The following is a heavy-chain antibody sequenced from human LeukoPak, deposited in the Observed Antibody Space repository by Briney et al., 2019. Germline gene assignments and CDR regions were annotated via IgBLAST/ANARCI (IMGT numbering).Heavy chain of an antibody. D-gene: IGHD3-22*01. J-gene: IGHJ5*02. CDR2: TYYRSKWNY. CDR3: ARVWDYYDSSGYYSP. V-gene: IGHV6-1*01. CDR1: GDSVSSNSAA. Sequence: SQTLSLTCAISGDSVSSNSAAWNWIRQSPSRGLEWLGRTYYRSKWNYDYAVSVKSRITINPDTSKNQFSLQLNSVIPEDTAVYYCARVWDYYDSSGYYSPWGQGTLVTVSS.